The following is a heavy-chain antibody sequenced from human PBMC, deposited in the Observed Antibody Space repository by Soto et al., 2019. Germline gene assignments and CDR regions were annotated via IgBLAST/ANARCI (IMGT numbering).Heavy chain of an antibody. Sequence: QVQLQESGPGLVKPSQTLSLTCTVSGGSISSGGYYWSWIRQHPGKGLEWIGYIYYSGSTYYNPSLKSRVTRSGDTSKNQFSLKLSSVTAADTAVYYCAREDPTYSSSWYRSYYYGMDVWGQGTTVTVSS. V-gene: IGHV4-31*03. J-gene: IGHJ6*02. CDR2: IYYSGST. D-gene: IGHD6-13*01. CDR3: AREDPTYSSSWYRSYYYGMDV. CDR1: GGSISSGGYY.